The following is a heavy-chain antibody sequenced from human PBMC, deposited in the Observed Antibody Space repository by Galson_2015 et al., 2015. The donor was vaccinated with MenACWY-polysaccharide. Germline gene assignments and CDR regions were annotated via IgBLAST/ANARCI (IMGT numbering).Heavy chain of an antibody. CDR2: IAGDESNT. J-gene: IGHJ6*02. D-gene: IGHD3-10*01. CDR3: TREWVVREPTNRNNFHGMDV. CDR1: GFTFGPYW. Sequence: SLRLSCAASGFTFGPYWMHWVRQSPEKGLVWVSHIAGDESNTNYADSVKGRFTISRDNAKNTLCLQMNSLRVEDTAVYYCTREWVVREPTNRNNFHGMDVWGQGTTVTVSS. V-gene: IGHV3-74*01.